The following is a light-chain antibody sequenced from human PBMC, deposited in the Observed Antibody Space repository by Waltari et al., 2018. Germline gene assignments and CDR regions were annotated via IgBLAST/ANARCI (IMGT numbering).Light chain of an antibody. CDR2: GAS. V-gene: IGKV3-20*01. Sequence: EIVLTQSPGTLSLSPGERVTLSCRASQSVGLSYLAWYQQKPGQAPRLLIYGASIRATGIPDRCSGSGSGTDFTLSITRVEPEDFAVYYCHHYGSSPFTFGQGTKLEI. CDR1: QSVGLSY. CDR3: HHYGSSPFT. J-gene: IGKJ2*01.